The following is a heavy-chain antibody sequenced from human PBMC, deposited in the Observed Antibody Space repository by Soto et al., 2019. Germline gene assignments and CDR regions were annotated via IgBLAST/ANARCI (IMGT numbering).Heavy chain of an antibody. CDR1: GFTFSDHY. D-gene: IGHD6-19*01. CDR3: ARRHSNGRMDV. CDR2: TRNKANSYTT. Sequence: EVQLVESGGGLVQPGGSLRLSCAASGFTFSDHYMDWVRQAPGKGLEWVGRTRNKANSYTTEYAASVKGRFTISRDDSMNSLSLQMNSLKTEDTAVYYCARRHSNGRMDVWGQGTTVTVSS. J-gene: IGHJ6*02. V-gene: IGHV3-72*01.